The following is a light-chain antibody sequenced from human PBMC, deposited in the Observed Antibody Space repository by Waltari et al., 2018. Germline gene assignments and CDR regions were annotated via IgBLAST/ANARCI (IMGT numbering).Light chain of an antibody. V-gene: IGKV3D-11*02. CDR3: QQRTNWQSLS. CDR2: DAS. J-gene: IGKJ4*01. Sequence: EFVLTQSPATLSLSQGERATFHCRAIENINSFLAWYQQKPGQAPRLLISDASNRAAGVPARFSGSGSLTDFTLTISSLEPEDFGVYYCQQRTNWQSLSFGGGTRVEIK. CDR1: ENINSF.